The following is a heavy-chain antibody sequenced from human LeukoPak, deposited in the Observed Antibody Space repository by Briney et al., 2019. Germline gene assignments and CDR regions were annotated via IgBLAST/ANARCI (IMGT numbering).Heavy chain of an antibody. CDR1: GFTFSSNW. J-gene: IGHJ3*02. D-gene: IGHD5-12*01. V-gene: IGHV3-7*01. CDR3: ARDRQWLRFEGEWDAFDI. Sequence: PGGSLRLSCAASGFTFSSNWMSWVRQAPGMGLEWVADIKQDGSEKYYVDSVKGRFTISRDNAKNSLYLQMNSLRAEDTAVYYCARDRQWLRFEGEWDAFDIWGQGTMVTVCS. CDR2: IKQDGSEK.